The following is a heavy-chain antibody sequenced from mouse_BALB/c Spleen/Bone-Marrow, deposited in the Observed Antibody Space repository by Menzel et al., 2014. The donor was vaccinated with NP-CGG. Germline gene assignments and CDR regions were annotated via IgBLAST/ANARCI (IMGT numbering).Heavy chain of an antibody. Sequence: EVKLMESGGGLVRPGGSLKLSCAASGFTFSGYAMSWVRQSPEKRLEWVATISSGGSYIHYPDSVKGRFTISRDNAKNALYLEMSRLRSEDTDIYYCARPDPWFAYWGQGTLVTVSA. CDR3: ARPDPWFAY. V-gene: IGHV5-9-1*01. J-gene: IGHJ3*01. CDR2: ISSGGSYI. CDR1: GFTFSGYA.